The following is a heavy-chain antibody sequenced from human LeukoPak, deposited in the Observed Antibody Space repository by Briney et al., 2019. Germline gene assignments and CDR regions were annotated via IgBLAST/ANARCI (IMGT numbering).Heavy chain of an antibody. V-gene: IGHV1-2*06. D-gene: IGHD3-22*01. J-gene: IGHJ4*02. CDR2: INPNSRGT. CDR3: ARVEAYYYDSSGWGNLDY. CDR1: GYTFTGYY. Sequence: ASVKVSCKASGYTFTGYYMHWVRQAPGQGLEWMGRINPNSRGTNYAQKFQGRVTMTRDTSISTAYMELSRLRSDDTAVYYCARVEAYYYDSSGWGNLDYWGQGTLVTVSS.